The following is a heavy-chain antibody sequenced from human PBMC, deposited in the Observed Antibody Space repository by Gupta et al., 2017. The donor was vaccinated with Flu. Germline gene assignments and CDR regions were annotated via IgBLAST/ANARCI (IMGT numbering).Heavy chain of an antibody. CDR3: ARGSSGWYFLDD. CDR2: IGTAGDK. Sequence: CAASGFTFSSYDMHWVSQATGKGLEWVSAIGTAGDKYYPGSVKGRFTISRENAKNSLYLQMNSLRAGDTAVYYCARGSSGWYFLDDGGQGTMVTVSS. D-gene: IGHD6-19*01. J-gene: IGHJ4*02. V-gene: IGHV3-13*01. CDR1: GFTFSSYD.